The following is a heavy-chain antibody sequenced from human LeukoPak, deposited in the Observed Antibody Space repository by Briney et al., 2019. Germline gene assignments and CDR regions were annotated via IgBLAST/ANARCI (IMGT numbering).Heavy chain of an antibody. CDR1: GFTYSSYS. Sequence: GGSLRLSCAASGFTYSSYSMNWVRQAPGKGLEWVSSISSSSSYIYYADSVKGRFTISRDNAKNSLYLQMNSLRAEDTAVYYCARDLANAFDIWGQGTMVTVSS. CDR2: ISSSSSYI. CDR3: ARDLANAFDI. J-gene: IGHJ3*02. V-gene: IGHV3-21*01.